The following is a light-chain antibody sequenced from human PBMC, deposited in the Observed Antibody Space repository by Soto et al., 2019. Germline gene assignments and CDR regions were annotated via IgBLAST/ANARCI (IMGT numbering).Light chain of an antibody. J-gene: IGKJ1*01. CDR2: KAS. Sequence: DVQITQSPSTLSASVGDRVTITCRASQNIGSWLAWYQQTPGRAPRFLIYKASSLQIGVPSRFSGSGSGTEFTLTISSLQPDDFATYYCQQYNNYPWTFGQGTKVDIK. CDR1: QNIGSW. V-gene: IGKV1-5*03. CDR3: QQYNNYPWT.